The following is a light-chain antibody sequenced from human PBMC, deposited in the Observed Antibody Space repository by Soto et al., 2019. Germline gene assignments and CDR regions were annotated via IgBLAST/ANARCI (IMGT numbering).Light chain of an antibody. J-gene: IGKJ5*01. CDR3: QQYGSSPIT. CDR1: QSVSTY. CDR2: GAS. V-gene: IGKV3-20*01. Sequence: EIVLTQSPATLSLSPLERATLSFRASQSVSTYLAWYQQKPGQAPRLLIYGASTRATGIPDRFSGSGSGTDFTLTISRLKPEDFAVYYCQQYGSSPITFGQGTRLEIK.